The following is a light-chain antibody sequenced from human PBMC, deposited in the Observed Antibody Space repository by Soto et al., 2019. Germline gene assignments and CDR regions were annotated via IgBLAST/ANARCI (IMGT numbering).Light chain of an antibody. J-gene: IGKJ4*01. CDR2: GAS. CDR1: QSVSSSY. CDR3: QHYGSSPLT. V-gene: IGKV3-20*01. Sequence: PGERVTLSCRASQSVSSSYLTWYQQKPGQAPRLLIYGASTRATGIPARFSGSGSGTDFTLTISSLQPEDFAVYYCQHYGSSPLTFGGGTKVDIK.